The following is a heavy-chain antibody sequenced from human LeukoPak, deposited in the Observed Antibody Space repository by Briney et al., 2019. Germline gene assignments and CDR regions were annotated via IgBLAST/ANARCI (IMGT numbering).Heavy chain of an antibody. V-gene: IGHV3-33*01. CDR3: ARDRTTVTTPSYFDY. CDR1: GFTFSSYG. CDR2: IWYDGSNK. Sequence: GGSLRLSCAASGFTFSSYGMHWVRQAPGKGLEWVAVIWYDGSNKYYADSVKGRFTISRDNSKNTLYLQMNSLRAEDTAVYYCARDRTTVTTPSYFDYWGQGTLVTVSS. D-gene: IGHD4-17*01. J-gene: IGHJ4*02.